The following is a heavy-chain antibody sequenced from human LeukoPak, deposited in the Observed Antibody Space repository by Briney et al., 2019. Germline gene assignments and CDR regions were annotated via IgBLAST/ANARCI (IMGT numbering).Heavy chain of an antibody. CDR3: ARRGSDNRSIAV. CDR1: GYSFTSYW. V-gene: IGHV5-51*01. D-gene: IGHD3-16*01. Sequence: PGESLRISCKGSGYSFTSYWIGWVRQLPAKGLEWMGIIYPGDSDTRYSPSFQGQVTISGDKAISIAYLQWSSLNASDTPLDYCARRGSDNRSIAVWGQGTMVTVSS. CDR2: IYPGDSDT. J-gene: IGHJ3*01.